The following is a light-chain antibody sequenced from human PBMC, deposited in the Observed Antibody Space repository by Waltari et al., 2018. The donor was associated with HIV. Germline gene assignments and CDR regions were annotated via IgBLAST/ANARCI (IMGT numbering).Light chain of an antibody. CDR3: QQRTNRPPIT. CDR1: QSVNTY. V-gene: IGKV3-11*01. CDR2: DAS. J-gene: IGKJ5*01. Sequence: ELVLTQSPAALVLSPGERATLPCRASQSVNTYLAWYQQKFGQPPRLLIYDASTRATGIPARFTGNGSGTDFTLTISSLEPEDFAVYFCQQRTNRPPITFGQGTRLELK.